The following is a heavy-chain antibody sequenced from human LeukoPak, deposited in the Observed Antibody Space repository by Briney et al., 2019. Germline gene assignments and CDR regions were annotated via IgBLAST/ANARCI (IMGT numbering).Heavy chain of an antibody. D-gene: IGHD2-21*02. V-gene: IGHV4-4*07. CDR3: ARTLVYCDGGCYSRWFDP. CDR1: GGSISSYY. J-gene: IGHJ5*02. Sequence: SETLSLTCTVSGGSISSYYWSWIRQPAGKGLEWIGRMYTSGSTNYNPSLKSRVTMSIDTSKNQFSLKLSSVTAADTAVYYCARTLVYCDGGCYSRWFDPWGQGTLVTVSS. CDR2: MYTSGST.